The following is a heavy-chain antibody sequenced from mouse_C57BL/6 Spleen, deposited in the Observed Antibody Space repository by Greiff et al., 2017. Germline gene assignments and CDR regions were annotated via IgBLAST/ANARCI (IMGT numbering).Heavy chain of an antibody. CDR1: GYTFTSYW. J-gene: IGHJ2*01. CDR3: ARGGFYYGSSYYFDY. Sequence: QVQLKQPGAELVKPGASVKMSCKASGYTFTSYWITWVKQRPGQGLEWIGDIYPGSGSTNYNEKFKSKDTLTVDTSSSTAYMQLSSLTSEDSAVXYCARGGFYYGSSYYFDYWGQGTTLTVSS. CDR2: IYPGSGST. V-gene: IGHV1-55*01. D-gene: IGHD1-1*01.